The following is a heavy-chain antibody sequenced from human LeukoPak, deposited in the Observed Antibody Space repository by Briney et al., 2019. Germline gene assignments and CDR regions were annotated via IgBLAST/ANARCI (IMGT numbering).Heavy chain of an antibody. J-gene: IGHJ4*02. CDR1: GYTFTSYG. CDR2: VSAYNGNA. V-gene: IGHV1-18*01. Sequence: ASVKVSCKASGYTFTSYGISWVRQAPGQGLEWMGWVSAYNGNANYAQKLQGRVTMTADTTTSTAYMELRSLRSDDTAVYYCARDLYDGDYPFDYWGQGTLVTVSS. D-gene: IGHD4-17*01. CDR3: ARDLYDGDYPFDY.